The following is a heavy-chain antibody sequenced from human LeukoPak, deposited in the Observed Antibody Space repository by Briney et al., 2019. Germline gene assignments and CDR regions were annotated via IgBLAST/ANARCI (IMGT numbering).Heavy chain of an antibody. D-gene: IGHD2-15*01. CDR1: SGSISSGGYS. V-gene: IGHV4-30-2*01. Sequence: KSSETLSLTCAVSSGSISSGGYSWSWIRQPPGKGLEWIGYIYHSGSTYYNPSLKSRVTISVDRSKNQFSLKLSFVTAADTAVYYCARASRISWFDPWGQGTLVTVSS. J-gene: IGHJ5*02. CDR3: ARASRISWFDP. CDR2: IYHSGST.